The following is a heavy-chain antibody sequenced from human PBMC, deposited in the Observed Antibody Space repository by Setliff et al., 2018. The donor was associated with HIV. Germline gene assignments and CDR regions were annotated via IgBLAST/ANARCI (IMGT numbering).Heavy chain of an antibody. CDR2: VSDSGST. CDR1: GGSFSGYY. J-gene: IGHJ4*02. CDR3: ARSHRARLLDY. V-gene: IGHV4-34*01. Sequence: TSETLSLTCAVYGGSFSGYYWSWIRQPPGKGLEWIGEVSDSGSTIYNPSLESRVTILLDTSKNQFSLRLISVTAADTATYYCARSHRARLLDYWGQGTLVTVSS. D-gene: IGHD2-21*02.